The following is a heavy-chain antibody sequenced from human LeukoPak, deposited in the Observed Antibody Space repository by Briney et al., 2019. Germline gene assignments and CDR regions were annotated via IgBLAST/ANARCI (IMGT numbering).Heavy chain of an antibody. J-gene: IGHJ4*02. CDR3: ARYGCNSLACYEDY. V-gene: IGHV1-18*01. CDR1: GYTFTSYD. D-gene: IGHD2-15*01. Sequence: ASVKVSCKASGYTFTSYDINWVRQAPGQGLEWMGWISVHDGHTNYAEKFQDRVTMTADTSTNTAYMELTSLRSDDTAVYYCARYGCNSLACYEDYWGQGTLVTVSS. CDR2: ISVHDGHT.